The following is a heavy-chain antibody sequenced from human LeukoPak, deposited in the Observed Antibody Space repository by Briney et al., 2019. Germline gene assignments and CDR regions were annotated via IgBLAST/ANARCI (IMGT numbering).Heavy chain of an antibody. Sequence: ASVKVSCKASGYTFTSYDINWVRQATGQGLEWMGWMNPNSGNTGYAQKFQGRVTMTRNTSISTAYKELSSLRSEDTAVYYCARGGTYCSGGSCYQNWFDPWGQGTLVTVSS. CDR2: MNPNSGNT. V-gene: IGHV1-8*01. J-gene: IGHJ5*02. CDR3: ARGGTYCSGGSCYQNWFDP. D-gene: IGHD2-15*01. CDR1: GYTFTSYD.